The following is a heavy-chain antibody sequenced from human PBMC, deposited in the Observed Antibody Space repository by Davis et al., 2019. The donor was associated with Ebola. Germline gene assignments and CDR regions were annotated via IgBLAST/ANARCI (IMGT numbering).Heavy chain of an antibody. V-gene: IGHV1-2*06. Sequence: ASVKVSCKTSGYTFTGYYMHWVRQAPGQGLEWMGRINSNSGVTNYAQKFQGRVTMTRDTSISTAYMELSRLRSDDTAVYYCARDQGAAAMDRLYYYYGMDVWGKGTTVTVSS. CDR2: INSNSGVT. D-gene: IGHD5-18*01. J-gene: IGHJ6*04. CDR3: ARDQGAAAMDRLYYYYGMDV. CDR1: GYTFTGYY.